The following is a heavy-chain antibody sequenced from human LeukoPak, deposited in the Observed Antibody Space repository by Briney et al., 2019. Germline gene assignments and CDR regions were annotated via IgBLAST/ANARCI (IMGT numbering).Heavy chain of an antibody. CDR1: DYSISSGYY. CDR2: FYYSGIT. J-gene: IGHJ4*02. CDR3: VRGSGSYSSNLYY. D-gene: IGHD1-26*01. V-gene: IGHV4-38-2*02. Sequence: PSETLSLTCTVSDYSISSGYYWGWIRQPPGKGLEWIGSFYYSGITYYNPSLKSRVTISIDTSENQFALKLNSVTTADTAVYYCVRGSGSYSSNLYYWGQGTLVTVSP.